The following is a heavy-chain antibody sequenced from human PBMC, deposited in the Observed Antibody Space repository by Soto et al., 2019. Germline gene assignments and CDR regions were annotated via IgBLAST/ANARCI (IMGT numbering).Heavy chain of an antibody. Sequence: SETLSLTCTVPGGSISSGDYYWSWIRQPPGKGLEWIGYIYYSGSTYYNPSLKSRVTISVDTSKNQFSLKLSSVTAADTAVYYCARFVLGYCSGGSCPSHDYWGQGTLVTVSS. J-gene: IGHJ4*02. CDR1: GGSISSGDYY. CDR2: IYYSGST. CDR3: ARFVLGYCSGGSCPSHDY. V-gene: IGHV4-30-4*01. D-gene: IGHD2-15*01.